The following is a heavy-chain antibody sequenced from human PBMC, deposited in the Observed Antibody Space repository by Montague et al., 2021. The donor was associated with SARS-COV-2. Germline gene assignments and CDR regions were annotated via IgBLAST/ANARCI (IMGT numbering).Heavy chain of an antibody. J-gene: IGHJ4*02. CDR2: INNSGST. Sequence: SETLSLTCTVSGDSMNNYYWCWIRHPPATGLEWIGYINNSGSTHSNHPLQRRVTLSKATCKNQISLRLTSVAAADTAMYSCASAPSYRSSWYAYFDYWGQGTLVTVSS. D-gene: IGHD6-13*01. CDR3: ASAPSYRSSWYAYFDY. V-gene: IGHV4-59*01. CDR1: GDSMNNYY.